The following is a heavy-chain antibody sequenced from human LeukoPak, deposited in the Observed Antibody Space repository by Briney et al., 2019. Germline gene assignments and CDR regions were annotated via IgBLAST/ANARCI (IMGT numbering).Heavy chain of an antibody. CDR2: ITWNSGYK. CDR3: AKASDYGGNEFDC. CDR1: GFTFENYG. Sequence: GRSLRLSCAASGFTFENYGMHWVRQVPGKGLEWVSYITWNSGYKGYADSVKGRFALSRDNAKNSLHLQMNSLTGEDTAFYYCAKASDYGGNEFDCWGQGTLVTVSS. J-gene: IGHJ5*01. D-gene: IGHD4-23*01. V-gene: IGHV3-9*01.